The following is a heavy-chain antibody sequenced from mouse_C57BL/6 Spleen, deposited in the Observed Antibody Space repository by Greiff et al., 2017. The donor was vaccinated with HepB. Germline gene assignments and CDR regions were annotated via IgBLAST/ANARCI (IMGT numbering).Heavy chain of an antibody. V-gene: IGHV5-15*01. Sequence: EVQLVESGGGLVQPGGSLKLSCAASGFTFSDYGMAWVRQAPRKGPEWVAFISNLAYSIYYADTVTGRFTISRENAKNTLYLEMSSLRSEDTAMYYCARHYGNYVFDYWGQGTTLTVSS. CDR1: GFTFSDYG. CDR2: ISNLAYSI. CDR3: ARHYGNYVFDY. D-gene: IGHD2-1*01. J-gene: IGHJ2*01.